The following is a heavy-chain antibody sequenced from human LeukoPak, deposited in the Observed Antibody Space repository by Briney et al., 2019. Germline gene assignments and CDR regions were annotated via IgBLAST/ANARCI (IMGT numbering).Heavy chain of an antibody. Sequence: GASVKVSCKASGYTFTGYYMHWVRQAPGQGLEWMGWINPNSGGTNYAQKFQGRVTMTRDTSISTAYMELSRLRSDDTAVYYCASVKLVVPAAMVWFDPWGQGTLVTVSS. CDR1: GYTFTGYY. D-gene: IGHD2-2*01. CDR3: ASVKLVVPAAMVWFDP. J-gene: IGHJ5*02. V-gene: IGHV1-2*02. CDR2: INPNSGGT.